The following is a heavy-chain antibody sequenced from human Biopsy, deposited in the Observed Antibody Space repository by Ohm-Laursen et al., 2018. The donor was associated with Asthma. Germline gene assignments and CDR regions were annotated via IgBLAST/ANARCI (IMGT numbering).Heavy chain of an antibody. J-gene: IGHJ4*02. D-gene: IGHD5-18*01. CDR1: GYTFSNYG. CDR2: SSAYNGHT. Sequence: SSVKVSCKASGYTFSNYGIAWVRQAPGQGLEWMGWSSAYNGHTKYAQKFHDRVAMTTDKSTNTAYMELSSLRSEDTAVYFRVAGFPKENVRYSFEFWGQGTLVTVSS. CDR3: VAGFPKENVRYSFEF. V-gene: IGHV1-18*04.